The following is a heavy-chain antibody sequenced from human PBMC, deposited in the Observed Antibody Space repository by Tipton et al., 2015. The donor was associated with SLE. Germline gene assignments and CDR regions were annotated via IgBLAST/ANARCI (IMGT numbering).Heavy chain of an antibody. CDR2: MFYTGSA. CDR1: GASVSSSVYS. V-gene: IGHV4-39*06. D-gene: IGHD2/OR15-2a*01. Sequence: TLSLTCTVSGASVSSSVYSWGWIRQPPGKGLQWIGAMFYTGSAHYNPSLKGRVSISVDTSKNVFPLNVSSVTAADTAEYYCVRLRREHQIVRLGWFWGLGTLVTVS. CDR3: VRLRREHQIVRLGWF. J-gene: IGHJ1*01.